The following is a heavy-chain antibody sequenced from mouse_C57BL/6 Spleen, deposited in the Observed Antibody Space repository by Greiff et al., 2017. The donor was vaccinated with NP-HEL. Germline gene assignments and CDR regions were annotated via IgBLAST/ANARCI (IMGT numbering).Heavy chain of an antibody. V-gene: IGHV1-50*01. J-gene: IGHJ2*01. CDR3: ARKGGITTDFDY. Sequence: VQLQQPGAELVKPGASVKLSCKASGYTFTSYWMQWVKQRPGQGLEWIGEIDPSDSYTNYNQKFKGKATLTVDTSSSTAYMQLSSLTSEDSAVYYCARKGGITTDFDYWGQGTTLTVSS. D-gene: IGHD1-1*01. CDR2: IDPSDSYT. CDR1: GYTFTSYW.